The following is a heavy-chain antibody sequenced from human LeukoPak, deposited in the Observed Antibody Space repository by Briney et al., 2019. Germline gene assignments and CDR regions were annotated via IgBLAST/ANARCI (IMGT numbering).Heavy chain of an antibody. CDR1: GYTFTSYY. Sequence: WASVKVSCKASGYTFTSYYMHWVRQAPGQGLEWMGIINPSGGSTSYAQKFQGRVTMTRDMSTSTVYMELSSLRSEDTAVYYCARAATPPYDAFDIWGQGTMVTVSS. D-gene: IGHD2-2*01. CDR2: INPSGGST. J-gene: IGHJ3*02. V-gene: IGHV1-46*01. CDR3: ARAATPPYDAFDI.